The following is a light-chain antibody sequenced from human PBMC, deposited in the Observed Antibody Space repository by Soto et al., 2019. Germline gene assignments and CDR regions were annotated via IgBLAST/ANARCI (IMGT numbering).Light chain of an antibody. J-gene: IGKJ2*01. Sequence: EIVLTQSPGTLSLSPGERATLSCRASQSVSSSYLAWYQQKPGQAPRVLIHGASSRATGIPDRFSGSGSGTDFTLTISILEPEYFAVYFCQQYGNPPPNAFGQGTKVEIK. CDR2: GAS. CDR3: QQYGNPPPNA. V-gene: IGKV3-20*01. CDR1: QSVSSSY.